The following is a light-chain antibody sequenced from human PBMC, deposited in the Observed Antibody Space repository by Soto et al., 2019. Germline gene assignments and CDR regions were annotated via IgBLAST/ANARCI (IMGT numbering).Light chain of an antibody. CDR1: SNDIGGNNF. J-gene: IGLJ1*01. CDR2: DVT. Sequence: QSVLTQPASVAGSPGQSITIPCNGTSNDIGGNNFVSWFQQHPGKATKLLICDVTRRPSGVSDRFSGSKSGNTASLTISGLQAEDEADYYCNSYSGGNTLYVFGSGTKVTVL. CDR3: NSYSGGNTLYV. V-gene: IGLV2-14*01.